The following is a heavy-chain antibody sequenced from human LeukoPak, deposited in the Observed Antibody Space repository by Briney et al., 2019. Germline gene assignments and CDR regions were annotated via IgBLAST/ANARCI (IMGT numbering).Heavy chain of an antibody. V-gene: IGHV7-4-1*02. CDR1: GYTFTSYA. J-gene: IGHJ4*02. CDR3: AIPAWESVSKYYFDY. CDR2: INTNTGNP. D-gene: IGHD1-26*01. Sequence: ASVKVSCKASGYTFTSYAMNWVRQAPGQGLEWMGWINTNTGNPTYAQGFTGRFVFSLDTSVSTAYLQISSLKAEDTAVYYCAIPAWESVSKYYFDYWGQGTLVTVSS.